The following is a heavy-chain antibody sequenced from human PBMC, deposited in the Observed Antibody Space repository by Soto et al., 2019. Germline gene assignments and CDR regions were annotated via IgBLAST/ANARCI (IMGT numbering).Heavy chain of an antibody. Sequence: SETLSLTCAVYGGSFSGYYWSWIRQPPGKGLEWNGEINHSGSTNDNPSLKSRLTISVDTSKNQFSLKLSSATAADTAVYYCARGTRITIFGVVINNCFDPWGQGTLVTVSS. V-gene: IGHV4-34*01. J-gene: IGHJ5*02. CDR1: GGSFSGYY. CDR3: ARGTRITIFGVVINNCFDP. CDR2: INHSGST. D-gene: IGHD3-3*01.